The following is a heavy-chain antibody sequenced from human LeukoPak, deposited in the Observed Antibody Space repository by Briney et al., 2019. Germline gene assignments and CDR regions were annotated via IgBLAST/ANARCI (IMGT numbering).Heavy chain of an antibody. CDR3: ARGPTVTTGSNWFDP. CDR2: IYASGST. Sequence: PSETLSLTCTVSGGPISTGNYYWSWIRQPAGKGLEWIGRIYASGSTNYNPSLKSRVTISVDTSKNQFSLKLSSVTAADTAVYYCARGPTVTTGSNWFDPWGQGTLVTVSS. D-gene: IGHD4-17*01. CDR1: GGPISTGNYY. V-gene: IGHV4-61*02. J-gene: IGHJ5*02.